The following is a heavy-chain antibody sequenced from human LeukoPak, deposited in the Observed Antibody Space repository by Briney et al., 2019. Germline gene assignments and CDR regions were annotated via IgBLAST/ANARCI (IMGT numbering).Heavy chain of an antibody. Sequence: GASLRLSCAASGFTFSSYAVSWVRQAPGKGLEWVSSISGSGGSTYYADSVEGRFTISRDNSKNTLYLQVNSLRAEDTAVYYCAKGGGNWYFDLWGRGALVTVSS. CDR3: AKGGGNWYFDL. V-gene: IGHV3-23*01. CDR2: ISGSGGST. D-gene: IGHD1-26*01. J-gene: IGHJ2*01. CDR1: GFTFSSYA.